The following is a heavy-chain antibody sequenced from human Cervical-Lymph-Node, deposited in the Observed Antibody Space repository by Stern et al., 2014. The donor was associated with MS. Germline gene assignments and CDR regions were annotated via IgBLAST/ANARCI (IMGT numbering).Heavy chain of an antibody. J-gene: IGHJ5*02. CDR1: GYTFTSYG. CDR2: ISGYNGNT. CDR3: VRDRGFLAPNWFDP. Sequence: VQLVESGAEVKKPGASVRVSCKASGYTFTSYGISWVRQAPGQGLEWMGWISGYNGNTNYTQKVQGRVTMTTDTSTSTAYMELRSLRSDDTAVYYCVRDRGFLAPNWFDPWGQGTLVTVSS. D-gene: IGHD3-3*01. V-gene: IGHV1-18*01.